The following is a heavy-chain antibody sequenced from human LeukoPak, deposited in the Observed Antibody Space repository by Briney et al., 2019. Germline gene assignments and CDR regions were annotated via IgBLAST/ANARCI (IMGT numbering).Heavy chain of an antibody. CDR1: GFTFSSYG. J-gene: IGHJ4*02. CDR2: IHFDGSHK. Sequence: GGSLRLSCAASGFTFSSYGMHWVRQAPGKGLEWVAFIHFDGSHKYSGDSVKGRFTVSRDNSKNTLYLQMNSLRPEDTAVYYCAKDQCTRASCDGYPGHWGQGTLVTVSS. CDR3: AKDQCTRASCDGYPGH. V-gene: IGHV3-30*02. D-gene: IGHD2-2*03.